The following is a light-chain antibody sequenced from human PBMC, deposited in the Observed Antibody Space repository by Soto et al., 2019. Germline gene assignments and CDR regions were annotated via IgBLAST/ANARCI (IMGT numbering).Light chain of an antibody. CDR1: QGIRNY. V-gene: IGKV1-27*01. Sequence: DIQMTQSPSSLSASVGDRVTITCRASQGIRNYLAWYQQKPGKVPKLLIYTASPLETGVPSRFSGSGYGTDCTFTISSLQPEDVATYYWQEYSSPPYTFGQGTKLEI. J-gene: IGKJ2*01. CDR3: QEYSSPPYT. CDR2: TAS.